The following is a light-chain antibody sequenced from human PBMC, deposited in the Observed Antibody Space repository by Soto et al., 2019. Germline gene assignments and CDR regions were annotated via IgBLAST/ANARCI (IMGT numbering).Light chain of an antibody. V-gene: IGKV3-11*01. Sequence: ELVLTQSPGTLSLSPGERASLSFMASQSVSSDYLAWYQQKPGQAPRLLIYDASNRATGIPARFSGSGSGTDFTLTISSLEPEDFAVYYCQQRSNWPLTFGGGTKVDIK. CDR1: QSVSSDY. CDR3: QQRSNWPLT. J-gene: IGKJ4*01. CDR2: DAS.